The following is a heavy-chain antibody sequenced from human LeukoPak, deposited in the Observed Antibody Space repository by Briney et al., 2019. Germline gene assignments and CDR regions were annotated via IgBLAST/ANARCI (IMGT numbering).Heavy chain of an antibody. CDR3: ARHLEKDFWTGIYKDYYYYYMDV. V-gene: IGHV3-7*01. J-gene: IGHJ6*03. CDR1: GFTFNNYW. CDR2: IKRDGSDK. Sequence: GGSLRLSCAASGFTFNNYWMSWVRQAPGKGLEWLANIKRDGSDKYYVGSVEGRFTISRDNAKNSLYLQMSSLRAEDTAMYYCARHLEKDFWTGIYKDYYYYYMDVWGKGTTVTVSS. D-gene: IGHD3/OR15-3a*01.